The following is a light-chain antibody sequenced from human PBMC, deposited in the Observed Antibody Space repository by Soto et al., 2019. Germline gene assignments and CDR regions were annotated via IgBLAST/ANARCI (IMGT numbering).Light chain of an antibody. J-gene: IGLJ1*01. V-gene: IGLV2-14*01. CDR3: SSYTSNRPTGSYV. CDR1: SSGVGGYNY. Sequence: QSALTHPGSGSGSPGQSITISCTGTSSGVGGYNYVSWCQQHPGKAPKLMIYEVSKRPSGVSNRFSGSKSGNTASLTISGLQAEDEADYYGSSYTSNRPTGSYVFGKGSKVT. CDR2: EVS.